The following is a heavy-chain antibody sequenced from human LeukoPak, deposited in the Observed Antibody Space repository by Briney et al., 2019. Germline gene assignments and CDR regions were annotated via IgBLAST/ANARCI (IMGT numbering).Heavy chain of an antibody. J-gene: IGHJ6*03. V-gene: IGHV4-39*07. D-gene: IGHD2-2*01. CDR2: TYYSGST. Sequence: SETLSLTCTVSGGSISSSSYYWGWIRQPPGKGLEWIGSTYYSGSTYYNPSLKSRVTISVDTSKNQFSLKLSSVTAADTAVYYCARGASPNYYYYYMDVWGKGTTVTVSS. CDR3: ARGASPNYYYYYMDV. CDR1: GGSISSSSYY.